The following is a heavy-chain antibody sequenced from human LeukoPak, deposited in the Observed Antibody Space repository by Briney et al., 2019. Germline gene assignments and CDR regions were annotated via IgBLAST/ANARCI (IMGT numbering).Heavy chain of an antibody. CDR3: VTGGDFYYAH. D-gene: IGHD2-21*01. CDR2: APHEGGDN. Sequence: GRPLSLSCVASGFTFTAYAMYWVRQAPGKGLEWVAVAPHEGGDNYYADSVKGRFTISRDNGKNSPYLQMNSLRTEDTAVYFCVTGGDFYYAHWGQGTLVTVSS. V-gene: IGHV3-30*01. CDR1: GFTFTAYA. J-gene: IGHJ4*02.